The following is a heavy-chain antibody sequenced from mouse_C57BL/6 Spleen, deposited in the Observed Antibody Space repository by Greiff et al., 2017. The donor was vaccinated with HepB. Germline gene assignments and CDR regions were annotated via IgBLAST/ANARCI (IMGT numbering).Heavy chain of an antibody. J-gene: IGHJ1*03. CDR2: IDPENGDT. CDR1: GFNIKDDY. CDR3: TTAYDYDGLYFDV. V-gene: IGHV14-4*01. Sequence: EVQLQQSGAELVRPGASVKLSCTASGFNIKDDYMHWVKQRPEQGLEWIGWIDPENGDTEYASKFQGKATITADTSSNTAYLQLSSLTSEDTAVYYCTTAYDYDGLYFDVWGTGTTVTVSS. D-gene: IGHD2-4*01.